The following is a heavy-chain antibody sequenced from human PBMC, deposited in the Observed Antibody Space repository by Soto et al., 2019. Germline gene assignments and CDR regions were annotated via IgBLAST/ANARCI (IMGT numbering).Heavy chain of an antibody. CDR2: ISAYNGNT. Sequence: GASVKVSCEASGYAFTSNGMSWVRQAPEQGLEWMGWISAYNGNTNYAQKLQGRVTMNTDTSTSTAYMELRSLRSDDTAVYYCARVRWDGFVSGMDVWGQGTMVSVSS. CDR1: GYAFTSNG. CDR3: ARVRWDGFVSGMDV. D-gene: IGHD1-26*01. J-gene: IGHJ6*02. V-gene: IGHV1-18*01.